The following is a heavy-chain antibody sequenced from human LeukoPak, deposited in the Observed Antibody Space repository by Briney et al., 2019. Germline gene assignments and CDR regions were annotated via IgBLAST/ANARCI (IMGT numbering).Heavy chain of an antibody. CDR2: ISAYNGNT. Sequence: ASVKVSCKASGYTFTSYGISWVRQAPGQGLEWMGWISAYNGNTNYAQKLQGRVTMTTDTSTSTAYMELRSLRSDDTAVYYCTRLSIAAADTYYYYYMDVWGKGTTVTVSS. D-gene: IGHD6-13*01. J-gene: IGHJ6*03. CDR1: GYTFTSYG. V-gene: IGHV1-18*01. CDR3: TRLSIAAADTYYYYYMDV.